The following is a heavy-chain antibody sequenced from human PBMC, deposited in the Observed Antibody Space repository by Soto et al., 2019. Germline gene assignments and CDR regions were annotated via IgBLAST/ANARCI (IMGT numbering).Heavy chain of an antibody. CDR2: ISAYNGNT. Sequence: ASVKVSCKASGYTFTSYGISWVRQAPGQGLEWMGWISAYNGNTNYAQKLQGRVTMTTDTSTSTAYMELRSLRSDDTAVYYCAREGAPFGSGYQNNWFDPWGQGTLVTVSS. J-gene: IGHJ5*02. V-gene: IGHV1-18*01. CDR3: AREGAPFGSGYQNNWFDP. CDR1: GYTFTSYG. D-gene: IGHD3-3*01.